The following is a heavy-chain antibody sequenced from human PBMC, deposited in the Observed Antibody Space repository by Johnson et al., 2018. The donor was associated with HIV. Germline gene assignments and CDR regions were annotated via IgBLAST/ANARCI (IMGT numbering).Heavy chain of an antibody. CDR2: IKSKTDGGTT. CDR3: ITGGSGTIPSVAFDI. V-gene: IGHV3-15*01. CDR1: GFTFSNAW. Sequence: VQLVESGGGLVKPGGSLKLSCTASGFTFSNAWMNWVRHAPGKGLEWVGRIKSKTDGGTTDYAAPVKGKFTISRDDSKTTLYLQMNSLKTEDTAVYYCITGGSGTIPSVAFDIWGQGTMVTVSS. J-gene: IGHJ3*02. D-gene: IGHD1-26*01.